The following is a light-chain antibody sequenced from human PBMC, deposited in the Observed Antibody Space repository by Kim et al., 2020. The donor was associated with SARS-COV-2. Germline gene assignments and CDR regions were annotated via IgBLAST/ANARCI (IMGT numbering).Light chain of an antibody. V-gene: IGLV3-21*03. J-gene: IGLJ2*01. CDR2: ADS. CDR3: QVWDSSRDSIL. CDR1: SIGSER. Sequence: SYELTQPPSVSVAPGKTATLTCGGSSIGSERVHWYQQKPGQAPVLIVYADSNRPSGIPERFSASTSGSTATLTVSRVEAGDEADYFCQVWDSSRDSILFGEGTQLTVL.